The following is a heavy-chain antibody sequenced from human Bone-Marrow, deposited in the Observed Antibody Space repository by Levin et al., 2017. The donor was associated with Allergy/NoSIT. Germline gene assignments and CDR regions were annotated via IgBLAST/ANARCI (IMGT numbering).Heavy chain of an antibody. CDR2: ISGSGGST. J-gene: IGHJ4*02. CDR3: AKVLVLRYFDWLPRGGYYFDY. Sequence: GESLKISCAASGFTFSSYAMSWVRQAPGKGLEWVSAISGSGGSTYYADSVKGRFTISRDNSKNTLYLQMNSLRAEDTAVYYCAKVLVLRYFDWLPRGGYYFDYWGQGTLVTVSS. V-gene: IGHV3-23*01. D-gene: IGHD3-9*01. CDR1: GFTFSSYA.